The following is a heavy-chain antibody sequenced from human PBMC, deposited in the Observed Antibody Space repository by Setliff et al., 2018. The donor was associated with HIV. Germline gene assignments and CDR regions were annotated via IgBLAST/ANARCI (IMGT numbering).Heavy chain of an antibody. J-gene: IGHJ4*02. CDR3: ARDPYYYDSSGYLSAFDI. CDR2: IYYSGST. CDR1: GGSISSSNYY. Sequence: SETLSLTCSVSGGSISSSNYYWGWVRQPPGKGLEWIGNIYYSGSTYYNPSLKSRVTISVDTSKNQLSLKLSSVTAADTAVYYCARDPYYYDSSGYLSAFDIWGQGTLVTVSS. V-gene: IGHV4-39*07. D-gene: IGHD3-22*01.